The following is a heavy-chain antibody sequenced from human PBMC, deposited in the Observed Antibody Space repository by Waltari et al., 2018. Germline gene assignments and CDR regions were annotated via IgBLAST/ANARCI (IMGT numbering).Heavy chain of an antibody. Sequence: EVQLVESGGGLVQPGRSLRLSCAASGFTFDDYAMHWVRQAPGKGLEWVSGISWKSGSIGYADSVKGRFTSSRDNAKNSLYLQMNSLRAEETALYYCAKDLTGYYAFDIWGQGTMVTVSS. J-gene: IGHJ3*02. D-gene: IGHD3-9*01. V-gene: IGHV3-9*01. CDR1: GFTFDDYA. CDR2: ISWKSGSI. CDR3: AKDLTGYYAFDI.